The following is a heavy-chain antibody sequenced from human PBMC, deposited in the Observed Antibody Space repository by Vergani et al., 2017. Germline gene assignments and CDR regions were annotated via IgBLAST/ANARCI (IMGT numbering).Heavy chain of an antibody. CDR2: VYTSGMT. J-gene: IGHJ6*02. CDR3: ARELSYYYGSGSDDYNPYYYEGMDV. CDR1: GGSINTGAYY. Sequence: QVQLQESGPRLVRPSQTLSLTCTVSGGSINTGAYYWSWIRQPAGKGLEWIGRVYTSGMTNYNPSLKSRVTILVDRSKSQLSLKLTSVTAGDTAMYFCARELSYYYGSGSDDYNPYYYEGMDVWGPGTTVTVSS. D-gene: IGHD3-10*01. V-gene: IGHV4-61*02.